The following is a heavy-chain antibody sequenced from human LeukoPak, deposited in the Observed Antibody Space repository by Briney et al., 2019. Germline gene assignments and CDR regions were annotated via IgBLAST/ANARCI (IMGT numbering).Heavy chain of an antibody. CDR1: GGSISSYY. CDR2: IHYSGRT. V-gene: IGHV4-59*01. D-gene: IGHD2-2*01. J-gene: IGHJ4*02. CDR3: ARGAVWYAY. Sequence: PSETLSLTCTVSGGSISSYYWSWIRQPPGKGLEWMGYIHYSGRTKYNPSLKSRVTISVDTSKNQFSLKLSSVTAADTAVYYCARGAVWYAYWGQGTLVTVSS.